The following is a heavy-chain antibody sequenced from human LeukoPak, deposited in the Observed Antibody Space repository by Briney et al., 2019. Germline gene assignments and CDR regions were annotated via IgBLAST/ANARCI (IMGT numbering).Heavy chain of an antibody. CDR3: ARDRIAARPYYFDY. CDR2: IKQDGSEK. J-gene: IGHJ4*02. Sequence: WMXWVRQAQGKGLEWVANIKQDGSEKYYVDSVKGRFTISRDNAKNSLYLQMNSLRAEDTAVYYCARDRIAARPYYFDYWGQGTLVTVSS. V-gene: IGHV3-7*01. D-gene: IGHD6-6*01. CDR1: W.